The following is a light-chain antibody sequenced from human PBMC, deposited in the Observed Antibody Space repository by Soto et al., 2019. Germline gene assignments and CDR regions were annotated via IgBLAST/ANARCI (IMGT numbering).Light chain of an antibody. Sequence: IPMTQPPSSLSASLGDRVTITCRASQSISSYLNWYQQKPGKAPKLLIYAASSLQSGVPSRFSGSGSGTDFTLTISSLQPEDFATYYCQQSYSNLTTFGQGTRWIS. J-gene: IGKJ1*01. CDR2: AAS. CDR1: QSISSY. V-gene: IGKV1-39*01. CDR3: QQSYSNLTT.